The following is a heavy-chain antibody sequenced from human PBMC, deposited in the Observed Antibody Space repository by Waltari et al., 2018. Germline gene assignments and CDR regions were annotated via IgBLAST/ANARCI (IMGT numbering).Heavy chain of an antibody. CDR3: ASLLYDYIWGSYRN. CDR1: GGTFSSYA. CDR2: ISPIFGTA. Sequence: QVQLVQSGAEVKKPGSSVKVSCKASGGTFSSYAISWVRQAPGQGLEWMGRISPIFGTANYGQKFQGRVTITADKSTSTAYMELSSLRSEDTAVYYCASLLYDYIWGSYRNWGQGTLVTVSS. V-gene: IGHV1-69*08. D-gene: IGHD3-16*02. J-gene: IGHJ4*02.